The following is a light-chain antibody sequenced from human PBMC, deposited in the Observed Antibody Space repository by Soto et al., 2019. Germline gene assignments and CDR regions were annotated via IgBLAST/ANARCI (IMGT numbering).Light chain of an antibody. J-gene: IGKJ2*01. CDR3: PLYGRSTMYT. V-gene: IGKV3-20*01. Sequence: EIVLTQSPDTLSLSPGERATLSCRASQSVSSNSLAWYQQKPGQAPRLLIYGASSRATGIPDRFSGSGSGTDFTLTISRLEPEAFAVYYCPLYGRSTMYTFGQGTRLEIK. CDR2: GAS. CDR1: QSVSSNS.